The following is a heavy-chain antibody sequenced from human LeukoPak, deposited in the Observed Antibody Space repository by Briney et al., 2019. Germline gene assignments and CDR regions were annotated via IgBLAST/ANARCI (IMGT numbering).Heavy chain of an antibody. V-gene: IGHV4-39*07. CDR1: GGSITSTSYY. Sequence: SETLSLTCNVSGGSITSTSYYWGWIRQPPGKGLEWLGNIYYTGTTYYNPSLKSRVTISVDTSKNQFSLRLSSVTAADTAVYYCARHISAASRFDYWGQGSLVTVSS. CDR3: ARHISAASRFDY. CDR2: IYYTGTT. J-gene: IGHJ4*02. D-gene: IGHD2-21*01.